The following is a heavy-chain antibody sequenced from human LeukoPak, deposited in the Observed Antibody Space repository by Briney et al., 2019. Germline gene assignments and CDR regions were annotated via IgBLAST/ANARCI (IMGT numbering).Heavy chain of an antibody. J-gene: IGHJ4*02. CDR2: IGDSGAST. Sequence: GGSLRLSCAASGFTFSNYGMTWVRQAPGKGLEWVSGIGDSGASTYYTDPVKGRFTVSRDNSKKTMDLQMNSLRGEDTAVYYCARSWYNSGGYLRFFDYWGQGIVVTVSS. D-gene: IGHD6-19*01. CDR3: ARSWYNSGGYLRFFDY. V-gene: IGHV3-23*01. CDR1: GFTFSNYG.